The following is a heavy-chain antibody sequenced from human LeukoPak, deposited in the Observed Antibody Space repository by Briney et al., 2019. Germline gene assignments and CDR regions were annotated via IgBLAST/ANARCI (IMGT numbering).Heavy chain of an antibody. Sequence: GGSLRLSCAASGFTFSNYAMSWVRQAPGKGLEWVSAISGSDGSTYYADSVKGRFTISRDNSRNTLYLQMNSLRAEDTAVYYCAKDVDTVTGYFDYWGQGTLVTVSS. D-gene: IGHD5-18*01. V-gene: IGHV3-23*01. CDR2: ISGSDGST. CDR3: AKDVDTVTGYFDY. J-gene: IGHJ4*02. CDR1: GFTFSNYA.